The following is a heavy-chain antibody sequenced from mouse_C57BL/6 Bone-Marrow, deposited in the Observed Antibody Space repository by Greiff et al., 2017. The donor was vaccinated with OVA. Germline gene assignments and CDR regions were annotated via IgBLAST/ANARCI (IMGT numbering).Heavy chain of an antibody. Sequence: VQLQQPGAELVKPGASVKLSCKASGYTFTSYWMQWVKQRPGQGLEWIGEIDPSDSYTNYNQKFKGKATLTVDTSSSTAYMQLSSLTSEDSAVYYCAREGPYYYCSSYGYWGQGTTLTVSS. D-gene: IGHD1-1*01. CDR1: GYTFTSYW. V-gene: IGHV1-50*01. J-gene: IGHJ2*01. CDR3: AREGPYYYCSSYGY. CDR2: IDPSDSYT.